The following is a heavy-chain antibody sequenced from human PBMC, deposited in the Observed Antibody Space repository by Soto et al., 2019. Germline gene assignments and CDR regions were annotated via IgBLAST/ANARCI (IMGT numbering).Heavy chain of an antibody. D-gene: IGHD6-19*01. CDR3: ARDTGWGLGY. Sequence: QVQLQESGPGLVRPSGTLSLTCAVSGDSINSNYCWTWVRQPPGKGLEWIAEIYYSGGTSYNPSLQRRVAISMDTSKNQFSLNLTSVTAADTAMYYCARDTGWGLGYWGQGTLVTVSS. CDR2: IYYSGGT. CDR1: GDSINSNYC. J-gene: IGHJ4*02. V-gene: IGHV4-4*02.